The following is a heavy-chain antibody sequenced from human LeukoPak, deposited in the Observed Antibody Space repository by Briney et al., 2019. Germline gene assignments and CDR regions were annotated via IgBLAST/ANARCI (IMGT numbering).Heavy chain of an antibody. CDR2: TYYRCKWYN. V-gene: IGHV6-1*01. J-gene: IGHJ6*02. D-gene: IGHD6-13*01. CDR3: ARDPALYSSSFDSHKYYYYGMDV. Sequence: SQTLSLTCAISGDSVSSNSAAWNWIRQSPSRGLEWLGRTYYRCKWYNDYAVSVKSRITINPDTSKNQFSLQLNSVPPEDTAVYYCARDPALYSSSFDSHKYYYYGMDVWGQGTTVTVSS. CDR1: GDSVSSNSAA.